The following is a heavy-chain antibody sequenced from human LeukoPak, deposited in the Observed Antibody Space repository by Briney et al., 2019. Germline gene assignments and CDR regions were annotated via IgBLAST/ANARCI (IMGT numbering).Heavy chain of an antibody. Sequence: ASVKVSCKASGGTFSSYAISWVRQAPGQGLEWMGGIIPIFGTANYAQKFQGRVTITADESTSTAYMELSSLRSEDTAVYYCARGVSRYYDFWSGPGDRFDPWGQGTLVTVSS. CDR2: IIPIFGTA. CDR3: ARGVSRYYDFWSGPGDRFDP. J-gene: IGHJ5*02. CDR1: GGTFSSYA. D-gene: IGHD3-3*01. V-gene: IGHV1-69*13.